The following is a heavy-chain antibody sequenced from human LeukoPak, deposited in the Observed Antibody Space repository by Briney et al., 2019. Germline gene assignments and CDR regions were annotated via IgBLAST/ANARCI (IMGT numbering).Heavy chain of an antibody. V-gene: IGHV3-21*01. J-gene: IGHJ4*02. CDR3: ARDLGEWEFD. CDR2: ISSSSSYI. Sequence: PGGSLRLSCAASGFTFSSYGMNWVRQAPGKGLEWVSYISSSSSYIYYADSVKGRFTISRDNAKSSLYLQMNSLRAEDTAVYYCARDLGEWEFDWGQGTLVTVSS. CDR1: GFTFSSYG. D-gene: IGHD3-16*01.